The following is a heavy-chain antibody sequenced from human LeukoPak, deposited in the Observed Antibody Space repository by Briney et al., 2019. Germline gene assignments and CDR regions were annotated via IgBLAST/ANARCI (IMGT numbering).Heavy chain of an antibody. Sequence: GGVLRLSCASSGFIFSNNAMRGGRQAPGEGVGGGFTISGSGANTYSAGSVRGPCTISRDTSKNTLYLHKSSLRAEDTAVYYCAKERAGYTNPYYFDYWGQGTLVTVSS. CDR1: GFIFSNNA. CDR3: AKERAGYTNPYYFDY. V-gene: IGHV3-23*01. CDR2: ISGSGANT. D-gene: IGHD3-16*02. J-gene: IGHJ4*02.